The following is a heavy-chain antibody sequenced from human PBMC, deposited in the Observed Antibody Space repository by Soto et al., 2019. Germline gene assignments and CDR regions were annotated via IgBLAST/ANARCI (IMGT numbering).Heavy chain of an antibody. D-gene: IGHD5-12*01. J-gene: IGHJ4*02. CDR1: GASITYGGYS. Sequence: QLRLQESGSGVVETSESLSLTCTVFGASITYGGYSWSWIRQSPGRGLEWIGHITPLENTYFNPYLKSRLYMSIDRAKNQFYMKLTSMTAADKGRYFCVRGGGNEPFEYWGQGILVTVS. CDR2: ITPLENT. V-gene: IGHV4-30-2*06. CDR3: VRGGGNEPFEY.